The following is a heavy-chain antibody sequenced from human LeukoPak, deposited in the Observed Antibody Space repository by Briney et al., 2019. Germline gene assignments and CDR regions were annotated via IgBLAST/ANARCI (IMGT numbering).Heavy chain of an antibody. J-gene: IGHJ4*02. CDR2: IYYSGST. V-gene: IGHV4-61*01. CDR1: GGSVSSGSYY. Sequence: SETLSLTCTVSGGSVSSGSYYWSWIRQPPGKGLEWIGYIYYSGSTNYNPSLKSRVTISVDTSKNQFSLKLSSVTAADTAVYYCARFHTSGYYRHFDFWGQGTLVTVSS. CDR3: ARFHTSGYYRHFDF. D-gene: IGHD3-22*01.